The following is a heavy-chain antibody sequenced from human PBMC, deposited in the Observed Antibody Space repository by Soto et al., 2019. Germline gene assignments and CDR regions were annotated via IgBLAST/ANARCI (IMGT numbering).Heavy chain of an antibody. CDR1: GFTFSSHG. CDR3: ARHRGSIDHYYMDV. V-gene: IGHV3-33*01. D-gene: IGHD2-15*01. CDR2: IWDDGSNK. Sequence: QVQMVESGGGVVQPGRSLRLSCAASGFTFSSHGMHWVRQAPGKGLEWVAVIWDDGSNKYHGDSVRGRFTIYRDNSKSTLYLQMDSLRAEDTAVYYCARHRGSIDHYYMDVWGNGITVTVSS. J-gene: IGHJ6*03.